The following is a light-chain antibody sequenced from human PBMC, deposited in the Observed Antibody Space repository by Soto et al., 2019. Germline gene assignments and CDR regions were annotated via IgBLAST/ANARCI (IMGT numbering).Light chain of an antibody. CDR3: QQYNNWPRT. V-gene: IGKV3-15*01. J-gene: IGKJ1*01. CDR1: QSVSRN. Sequence: EIEMTQSPATLSVSPGERATLSCRASQSVSRNLAWYQQKPGQAPRLLIYGASTRATGIPARFSGSGSGTELTLTISSLQSEDFAVYYCQQYNNWPRTFGQGTKV. CDR2: GAS.